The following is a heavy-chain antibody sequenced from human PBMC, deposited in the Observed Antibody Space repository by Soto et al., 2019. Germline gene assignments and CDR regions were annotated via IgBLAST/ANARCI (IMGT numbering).Heavy chain of an antibody. CDR2: ISGSGGRT. V-gene: IGHV3-23*01. Sequence: EMQLLESGGGLVQPGGSLRLSCVASGFPFSSYAMSWVRQTPEKGLEWVSGISGSGGRTYYADSVKGRFTISRDNSNNTLSLQMRSLRVEDTAVYFCAKGGYYSLFDIWGQGTMVTVSA. D-gene: IGHD2-15*01. CDR3: AKGGYYSLFDI. J-gene: IGHJ3*02. CDR1: GFPFSSYA.